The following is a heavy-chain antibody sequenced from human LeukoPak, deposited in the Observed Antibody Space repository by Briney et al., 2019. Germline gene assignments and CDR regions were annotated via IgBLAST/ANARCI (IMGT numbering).Heavy chain of an antibody. D-gene: IGHD6-19*01. J-gene: IGHJ4*02. V-gene: IGHV3-30-3*01. Sequence: PGGSLRLSCAASGFTFSHYAMHWVRQAPGKGLEWVAIISYDGNKKYYADSVKGRFTISRDNSKNTLYLQISSLRAEDTAVYYCARGGSGWYYWGQGTLVTVSS. CDR3: ARGGSGWYY. CDR1: GFTFSHYA. CDR2: ISYDGNKK.